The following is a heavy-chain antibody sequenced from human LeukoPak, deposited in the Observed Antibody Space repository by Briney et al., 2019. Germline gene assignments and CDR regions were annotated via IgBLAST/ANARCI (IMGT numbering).Heavy chain of an antibody. CDR1: GYTFTSYA. J-gene: IGHJ6*03. CDR2: INTNTGNP. D-gene: IGHD2-15*01. CDR3: ARSLVVVAATYYYYYYMDV. V-gene: IGHV7-4-1*02. Sequence: ASVKVSCKASGYTFTSYAMNWVRQAPGQGLEWMGWINTNTGNPTYAQGFTGRFVFSLDTSVSTAYLQISSLKAEDTAVYYCARSLVVVAATYYYYYYMDVWGKGTTVTVSS.